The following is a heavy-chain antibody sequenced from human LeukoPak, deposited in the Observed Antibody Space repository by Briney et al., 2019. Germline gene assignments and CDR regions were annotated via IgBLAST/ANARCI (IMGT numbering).Heavy chain of an antibody. J-gene: IGHJ4*02. Sequence: PSETLSLTCTAPGGSISSYYWSWIRQPPGKGLEWIGYIYYSGSTNYNPSLKSRVTISVDTSKNQFSLKLSSVTAADTAIYYCARPGAKWYSYGPFDYWGQGTLVTVSS. CDR3: ARPGAKWYSYGPFDY. V-gene: IGHV4-59*08. CDR1: GGSISSYY. D-gene: IGHD5-18*01. CDR2: IYYSGST.